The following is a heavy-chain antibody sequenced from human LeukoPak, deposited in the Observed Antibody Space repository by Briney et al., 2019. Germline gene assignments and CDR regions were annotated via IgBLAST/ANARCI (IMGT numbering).Heavy chain of an antibody. Sequence: GGSLRLSCAASGFTFSSYGMHWVRQAPGKGLEWVAVISYDGSNKYYADSVKGRFTISRDNSKNTLYLQMNSLRAEDTAVYYCATGEGELSDDYWGQGTLVTVSS. V-gene: IGHV3-30*03. J-gene: IGHJ4*02. CDR1: GFTFSSYG. D-gene: IGHD1-26*01. CDR3: ATGEGELSDDY. CDR2: ISYDGSNK.